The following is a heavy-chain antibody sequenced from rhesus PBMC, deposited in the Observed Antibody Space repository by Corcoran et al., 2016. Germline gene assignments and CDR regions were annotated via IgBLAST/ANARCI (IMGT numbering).Heavy chain of an antibody. J-gene: IGHJ5-1*01. CDR3: VRGGISSYDV. D-gene: IGHD4-29*01. Sequence: QVQLQESGPGLVKPSETLSLTRSVSGYSIRRGYGWRWPRQPPGEGLVGFGYIAGSSARAYYNPTLKSPGTISKGSSERRVSRKLSAVTARETAMLYGVRGGISSYDVWGAGVLVTVSS. CDR1: GYSIRRGYG. V-gene: IGHV4-127*01. CDR2: IAGSSARA.